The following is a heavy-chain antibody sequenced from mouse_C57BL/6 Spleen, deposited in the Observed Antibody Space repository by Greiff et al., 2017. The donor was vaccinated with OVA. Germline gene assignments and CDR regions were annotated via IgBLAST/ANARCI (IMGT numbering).Heavy chain of an antibody. Sequence: GKLMESGGDLVKPGGSLKLSCAASGFTFSSYGMSWVRQTPDKRLEWVATISSGGSYTYYPDSVKGRFTISRDNAKNTLYLQMSSLKSEDTAMYYCARQGVYDYDYYAMDYWGQGTSVTVSS. D-gene: IGHD2-4*01. CDR2: ISSGGSYT. CDR3: ARQGVYDYDYYAMDY. J-gene: IGHJ4*01. V-gene: IGHV5-6*02. CDR1: GFTFSSYG.